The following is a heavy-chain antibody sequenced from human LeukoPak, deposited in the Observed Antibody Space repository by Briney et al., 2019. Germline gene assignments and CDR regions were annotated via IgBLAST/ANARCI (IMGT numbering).Heavy chain of an antibody. CDR2: ISGSGGST. D-gene: IGHD2-2*01. Sequence: GGSLRLSCAASGFTFSSYPMHWVRQAPGKGLEWVSAISGSGGSTYYADSVKGRFTISRDNSKNTLYLQMNSLRAEDTAVYYCAKLGEAGNGPLGYCSNTSCYLDYWGQGTLVTVSS. V-gene: IGHV3-23*01. J-gene: IGHJ4*02. CDR1: GFTFSSYP. CDR3: AKLGEAGNGPLGYCSNTSCYLDY.